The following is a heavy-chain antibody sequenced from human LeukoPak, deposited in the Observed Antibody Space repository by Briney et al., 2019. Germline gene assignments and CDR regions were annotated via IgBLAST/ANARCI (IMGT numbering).Heavy chain of an antibody. D-gene: IGHD4-23*01. Sequence: SGGSLRLSCAASGFTFSSYGMHWVRQAPGKGLEWVAVISYDGSNKYYADSVKGRFTISRDNSKNTLYLQMNSLRAEDTAVYYCAKDLWRYSFYGGSIDYWGQGTLVTVSS. V-gene: IGHV3-30*18. J-gene: IGHJ4*02. CDR1: GFTFSSYG. CDR3: AKDLWRYSFYGGSIDY. CDR2: ISYDGSNK.